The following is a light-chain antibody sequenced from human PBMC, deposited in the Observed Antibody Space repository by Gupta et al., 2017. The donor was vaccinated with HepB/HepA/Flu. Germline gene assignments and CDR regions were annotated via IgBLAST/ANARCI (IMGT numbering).Light chain of an antibody. CDR1: SSNIGTNT. CDR3: ATWAASLNGVV. CDR2: SNN. Sequence: QSVLTQPPSASGTPGQRVTISCSGSSSNIGTNTVNWYQQLPGTAPKLLIYSNNKRPSGVPDRFSGSESGTSASLAISGLQSDDEADYYCATWAASLNGVVFGGGTKLTVL. V-gene: IGLV1-44*01. J-gene: IGLJ2*01.